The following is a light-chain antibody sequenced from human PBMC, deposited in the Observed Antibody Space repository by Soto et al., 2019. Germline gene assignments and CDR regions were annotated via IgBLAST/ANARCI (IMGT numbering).Light chain of an antibody. CDR2: EVS. J-gene: IGLJ2*01. CDR3: SSYTSSNTVV. Sequence: QSALTQPASVSGSPGQSITISCTGTSSDVGGYSYVSWYQQHPGKVPKLMIHEVSNRPSGVSNRFSGSKSGNTASLTISGLQADDEADYYCSSYTSSNTVVFGGGTKLIVL. CDR1: SSDVGGYSY. V-gene: IGLV2-14*01.